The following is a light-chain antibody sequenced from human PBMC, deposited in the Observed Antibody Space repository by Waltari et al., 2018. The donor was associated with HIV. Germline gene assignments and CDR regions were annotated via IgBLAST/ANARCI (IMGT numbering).Light chain of an antibody. CDR1: TSDADSFDY. CDR2: EVS. Sequence: LTQPAYVSGSPGQSITISCTGPTSDADSFDYVSWYQQHPGKVPTLIIYEVSFRASGFSNRFSASKSGNTTSLTISGLQAEDEAVYYCGSYTATNSMMFGGGTKLTVL. CDR3: GSYTATNSMM. J-gene: IGLJ3*02. V-gene: IGLV2-14*01.